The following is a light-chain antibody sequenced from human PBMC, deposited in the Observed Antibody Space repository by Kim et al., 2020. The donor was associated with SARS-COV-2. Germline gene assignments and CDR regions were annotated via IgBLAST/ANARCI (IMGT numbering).Light chain of an antibody. J-gene: IGLJ2*01. Sequence: SVSQGQTASIAGSGDRLGDKYACWYQQKPGQSPVLVIYQDSKRPSGIPERFSGSNSGNTATLTISETQAMDEADYYCQAWDSSAVVFGGGTQLTVL. V-gene: IGLV3-1*01. CDR3: QAWDSSAVV. CDR1: RLGDKY. CDR2: QDS.